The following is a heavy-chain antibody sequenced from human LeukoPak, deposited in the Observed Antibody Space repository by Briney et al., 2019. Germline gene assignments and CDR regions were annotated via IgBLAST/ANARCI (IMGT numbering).Heavy chain of an antibody. D-gene: IGHD3-16*01. V-gene: IGHV3-9*01. J-gene: IGHJ4*02. CDR3: AKGRRWGAALGGY. CDR1: GFTFDDYA. CDR2: ISWNSGSI. Sequence: GGSLRLSCAASGFTFDDYAMHWVRQAPGKGLEWVSGISWNSGSIGYADSVKGRFTISRDNAKNSLYLQMNSLRAEDTAVYYCAKGRRWGAALGGYWGQGTLVTVSS.